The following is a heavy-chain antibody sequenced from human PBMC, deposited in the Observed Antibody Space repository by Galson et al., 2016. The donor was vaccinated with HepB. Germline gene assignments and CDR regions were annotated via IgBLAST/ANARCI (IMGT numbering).Heavy chain of an antibody. CDR1: GFTTSTRGVG. Sequence: PALVKPTQTLTLTCTLSGFTTSTRGVGVAWIRQPPGKALDWLALIYWDDDKWHSPSLKSRLSVTKDTSTNQVFLKITNVDPVDTGTYYCVHTRQWNDGRYFAFWGPGTQVTVSS. V-gene: IGHV2-5*02. J-gene: IGHJ2*01. D-gene: IGHD1-1*01. CDR3: VHTRQWNDGRYFAF. CDR2: IYWDDDK.